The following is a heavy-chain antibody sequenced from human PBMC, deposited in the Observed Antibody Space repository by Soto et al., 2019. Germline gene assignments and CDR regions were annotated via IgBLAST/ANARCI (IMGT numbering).Heavy chain of an antibody. CDR3: AXKALYDSSGYSDCWFDP. CDR2: IYHSGST. Sequence: PSDTLSLTCPVSGGSISSGGYSWSWIRQPPGKGLEWIGYIYHSGSTYYNPSLKSRVTISVDRSKNQFSLKLSSVTAADTAVYYCAXKALYDSSGYSDCWFDPWGQGTLVTVSS. J-gene: IGHJ5*02. V-gene: IGHV4-30-2*01. D-gene: IGHD3-22*01. CDR1: GGSISSGGYS.